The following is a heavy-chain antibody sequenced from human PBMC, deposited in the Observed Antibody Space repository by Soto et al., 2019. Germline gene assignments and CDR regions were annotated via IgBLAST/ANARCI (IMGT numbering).Heavy chain of an antibody. Sequence: QVQLVQSGAEVKKPGSSVKVSCKASGGTFGSYAISWVRQAPGQGLEWMGGIIPIFGTANYAQKFQGRVTITADESTSTAYMELSSLRSEDTAVYYCARGGPVVRGTYYYYGMDVWGQGTTVTVSS. D-gene: IGHD3-10*01. CDR3: ARGGPVVRGTYYYYGMDV. V-gene: IGHV1-69*01. CDR1: GGTFGSYA. CDR2: IIPIFGTA. J-gene: IGHJ6*02.